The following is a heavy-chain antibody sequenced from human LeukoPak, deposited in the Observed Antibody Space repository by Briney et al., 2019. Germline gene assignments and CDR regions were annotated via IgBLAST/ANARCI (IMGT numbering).Heavy chain of an antibody. V-gene: IGHV4-34*01. CDR2: INRSGST. CDR1: GGSFSGYY. Sequence: SETLSLTCAVYGGSFSGYYWSWTRQPPGKGLEWIGEINRSGSTNYNPSLKSRVTISVDTSKNQFSLKLSSVTAADTAVYYCARGGPIVVVVAATVFDYWGQGTLVTVSS. J-gene: IGHJ4*02. CDR3: ARGGPIVVVVAATVFDY. D-gene: IGHD2-15*01.